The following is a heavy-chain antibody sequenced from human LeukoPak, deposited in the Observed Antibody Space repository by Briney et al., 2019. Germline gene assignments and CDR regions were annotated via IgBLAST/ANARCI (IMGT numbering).Heavy chain of an antibody. V-gene: IGHV4-34*01. CDR3: ARGRFVYGSYRSRDAFDI. Sequence: PSETLSLTCAVYGGSFSGYYWSCIRQPPGKGLEWIGEINHSGYTNYNPSLKSRVTISVDTSKNQFSLKLSSVTAADTAVYYCARGRFVYGSYRSRDAFDIWGQGTMVTVSS. D-gene: IGHD1-26*01. CDR2: INHSGYT. CDR1: GGSFSGYY. J-gene: IGHJ3*02.